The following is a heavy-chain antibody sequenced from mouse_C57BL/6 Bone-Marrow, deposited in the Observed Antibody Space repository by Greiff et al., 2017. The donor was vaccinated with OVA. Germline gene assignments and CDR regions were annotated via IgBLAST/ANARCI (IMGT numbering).Heavy chain of an antibody. Sequence: QVQLQQPGAELVKPGASVKLSCKASGYTFTSYWMHWVKQRPGQGLEWIGMIHPNSGSTNYNEKFKSKATLTVDKSSSTAYMQLSSLTSEDSAVYYCALYYYGSSFYYFDYWGQGTTLTVSS. D-gene: IGHD1-1*01. CDR3: ALYYYGSSFYYFDY. V-gene: IGHV1-64*01. J-gene: IGHJ2*01. CDR2: IHPNSGST. CDR1: GYTFTSYW.